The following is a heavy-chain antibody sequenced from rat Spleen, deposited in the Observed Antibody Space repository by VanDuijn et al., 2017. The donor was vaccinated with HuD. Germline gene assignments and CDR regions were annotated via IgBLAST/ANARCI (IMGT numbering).Heavy chain of an antibody. CDR2: LNSAGTT. J-gene: IGHJ3*01. D-gene: IGHD1-10*01. V-gene: IGHV3-3*01. Sequence: VQLQESGPGLVKPSQSLSLTCSVTAYSIISSYRWNWIRKFPGNKLEWMGHLNSAGTTSYNPSLKSRISITRDTSKNQFFLQVNSVTTEDTATYYCARYSIYNNWDNWFAYWGQGTLVTVSS. CDR1: AYSIISSYR. CDR3: ARYSIYNNWDNWFAY.